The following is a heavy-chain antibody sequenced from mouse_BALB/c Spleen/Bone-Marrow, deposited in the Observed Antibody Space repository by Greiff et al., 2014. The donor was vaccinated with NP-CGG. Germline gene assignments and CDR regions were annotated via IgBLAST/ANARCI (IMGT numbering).Heavy chain of an antibody. J-gene: IGHJ1*01. CDR2: IFPGTGTT. Sequence: QVQLQQSGTELVKPGASVKLSCKTSGYTFTSYWIQWVKQRPGQGLGWIGEIFPGTGTTYYNEKFKGKATLTIDTSSSTAYMQLSSLTSEDSAVYFCARGANGNGGGSYWYFDVWGAGTTVTVSS. CDR3: ARGANGNGGGSYWYFDV. D-gene: IGHD2-1*01. V-gene: IGHV1S132*01. CDR1: GYTFTSYW.